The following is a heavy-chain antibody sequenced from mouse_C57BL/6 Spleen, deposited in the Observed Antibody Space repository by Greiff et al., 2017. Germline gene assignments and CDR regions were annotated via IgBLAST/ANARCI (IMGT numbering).Heavy chain of an antibody. CDR3: ASLTEYYAMDY. CDR1: GFTLSSYG. D-gene: IGHD4-1*01. Sequence: DVKLVESGGDLVKPGGSLKLSCAASGFTLSSYGMSWVRQTPDKRLEWVATISSGGSYTYYPDSVKGRFPISRDNAKNTLYLQMSSLKSEDTAMYYCASLTEYYAMDYWGQGTSVTVSS. V-gene: IGHV5-6*02. J-gene: IGHJ4*01. CDR2: ISSGGSYT.